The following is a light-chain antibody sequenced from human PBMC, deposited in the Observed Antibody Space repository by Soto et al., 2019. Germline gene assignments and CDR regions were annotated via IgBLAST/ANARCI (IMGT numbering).Light chain of an antibody. CDR2: LNSDGSH. V-gene: IGLV4-69*02. CDR3: QTWGTGIHVV. J-gene: IGLJ2*01. CDR1: SGHSSYV. Sequence: QSVLTQSPSASASLGASVKLTCTLSSGHSSYVIAWHQQQPEKGPRYLMKLNSDGSHSKGDGIPDRFSGSSSGAERYLIISSLQAEDEAAYNCQTWGTGIHVVFGGGTKLTVL.